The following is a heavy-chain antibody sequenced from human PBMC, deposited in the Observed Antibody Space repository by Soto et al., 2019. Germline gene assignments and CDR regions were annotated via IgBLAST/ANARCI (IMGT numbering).Heavy chain of an antibody. CDR3: ARAPKVSGSSQTRPDF. CDR2: ISQSGNT. J-gene: IGHJ4*02. Sequence: SGTLSLTCTIYSGSVRGYYCSWIRPPPGKGLEWIGEISQSGNTNYIPSLKSRVSISIDTSKKQFSLNLASVSAADTAVYYCARAPKVSGSSQTRPDFWGQGTLVTVSS. V-gene: IGHV4-34*01. D-gene: IGHD6-6*01. CDR1: SGSVRGYY.